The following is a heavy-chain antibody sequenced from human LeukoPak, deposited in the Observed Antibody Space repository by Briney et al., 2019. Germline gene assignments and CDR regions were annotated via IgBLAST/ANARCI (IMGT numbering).Heavy chain of an antibody. Sequence: PGRSLRLSCAASGFTLSNNGMHWVRQAPGKGLEWVAMMSHDGSSEHYADSAKGRFTISRDNSKNTLYLQLNSLRVEDTAVYYCAKDWGSSDWYNWFDPWGQGTLVTVSS. CDR3: AKDWGSSDWYNWFDP. D-gene: IGHD6-19*01. CDR1: GFTLSNNG. CDR2: MSHDGSSE. J-gene: IGHJ5*02. V-gene: IGHV3-30*18.